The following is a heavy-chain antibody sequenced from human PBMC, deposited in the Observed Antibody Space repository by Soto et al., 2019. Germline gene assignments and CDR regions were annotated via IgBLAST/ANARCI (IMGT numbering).Heavy chain of an antibody. Sequence: QLQLQESGPGLVKPSETLSLTCTVSGGSISSSSYYWGWIRQPPGKGLEWIGTIYYSGSTYYNPSLKSQVNISEDTSKNQFSLKLSSVTVADTAVYYFARESEYYDLCSGYSSNAFDIWGQGTMVNVAS. CDR2: IYYSGST. V-gene: IGHV4-39*02. J-gene: IGHJ3*02. CDR3: ARESEYYDLCSGYSSNAFDI. CDR1: GGSISSSSYY. D-gene: IGHD3-3*01.